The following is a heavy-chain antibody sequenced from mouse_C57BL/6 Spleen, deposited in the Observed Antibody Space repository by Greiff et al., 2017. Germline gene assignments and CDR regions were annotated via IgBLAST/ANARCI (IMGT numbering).Heavy chain of an antibody. J-gene: IGHJ3*01. CDR1: GFTFSDSY. CDR2: ISNGGGST. Sequence: EVKLMESGGGLVQPGGSLKLSCAASGFTFSDSYMYWVRQTPEKRLEWVAYISNGGGSTYYPATVNGRFTISRDNSKNTLYLQMSRLKSEDTAMYYCARPLYDGTWLAYWGQGTLVTVAA. D-gene: IGHD2-3*01. V-gene: IGHV5-12*01. CDR3: ARPLYDGTWLAY.